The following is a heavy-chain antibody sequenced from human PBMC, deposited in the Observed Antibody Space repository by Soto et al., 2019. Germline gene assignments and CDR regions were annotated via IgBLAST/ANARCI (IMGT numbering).Heavy chain of an antibody. CDR3: ARRGGWASLEWLSHYYGMDV. CDR1: GGTFSSYA. J-gene: IGHJ6*02. CDR2: IIPIFGTA. V-gene: IGHV1-69*12. Sequence: QVQLVQSGAEVKKPGSSVKVSCKASGGTFSSYAISWVRQAPGQGLEWMGGIIPIFGTANYAQKFQGRVTITADESTSTAYMELSSLRSEDTAVYYCARRGGWASLEWLSHYYGMDVWGQGTTVTVSS. D-gene: IGHD3-3*02.